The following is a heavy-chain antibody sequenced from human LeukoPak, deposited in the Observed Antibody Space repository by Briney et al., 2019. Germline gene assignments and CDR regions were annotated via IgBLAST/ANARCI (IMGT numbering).Heavy chain of an antibody. CDR1: GFTFSNAW. Sequence: GGSLRLSCAASGFTFSNAWMSWVHQAPGKGLEWVAVIWYDGSNKYYADSVKGRFTISRDNSKNTLYLQMNSLRAEDTAVYYCARLGGYTIYYYGMDVWGQGTTVTVSS. D-gene: IGHD3-22*01. J-gene: IGHJ6*02. V-gene: IGHV3-33*08. CDR3: ARLGGYTIYYYGMDV. CDR2: IWYDGSNK.